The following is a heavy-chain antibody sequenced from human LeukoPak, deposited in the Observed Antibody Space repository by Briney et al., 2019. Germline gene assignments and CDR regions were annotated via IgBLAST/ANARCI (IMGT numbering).Heavy chain of an antibody. J-gene: IGHJ4*02. V-gene: IGHV1-2*02. CDR3: ARDLSIAAPGTDFDY. D-gene: IGHD6-13*01. Sequence: ASVKVSCKASGYTFNSSYMHWVRQAPGQGLEWMGWINPNSGGTKYALKFQGRVTMTRDTSISTAYMELSRLTSDDTAVYYCARDLSIAAPGTDFDYWGQGTLVTVSS. CDR2: INPNSGGT. CDR1: GYTFNSSY.